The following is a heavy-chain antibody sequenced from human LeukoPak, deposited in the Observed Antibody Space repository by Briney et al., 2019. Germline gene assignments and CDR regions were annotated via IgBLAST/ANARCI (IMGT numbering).Heavy chain of an antibody. J-gene: IGHJ4*02. V-gene: IGHV4-31*03. Sequence: SQTLSLTCTVSGGSISSGGYYWSWTRQHPGKGLEWIGYIYYSGSTYYNPSLKSRVTISVDTSKNQFSLKLSSVTAADTAVYHCATYSGSTHFDYWGQGTLVTVSS. CDR1: GGSISSGGYY. D-gene: IGHD1-26*01. CDR2: IYYSGST. CDR3: ATYSGSTHFDY.